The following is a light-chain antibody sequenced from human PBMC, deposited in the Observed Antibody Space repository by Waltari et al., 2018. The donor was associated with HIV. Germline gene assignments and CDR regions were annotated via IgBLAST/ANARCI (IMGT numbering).Light chain of an antibody. CDR2: EVN. Sequence: QSALTQPPSVSGSPGQSVTISCTGSSSDVGNYDRVSWFQQPPGTAPKLIIFEVNNRPSGVPDRFSGSKSGNTASLTISGLQAEDEADYYCNSYTAKSTYVFGTGTKVTVL. J-gene: IGLJ1*01. CDR1: SSDVGNYDR. V-gene: IGLV2-18*02. CDR3: NSYTAKSTYV.